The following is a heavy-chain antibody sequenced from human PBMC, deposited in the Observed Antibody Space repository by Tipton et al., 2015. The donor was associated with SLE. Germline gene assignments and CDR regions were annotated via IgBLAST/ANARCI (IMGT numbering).Heavy chain of an antibody. J-gene: IGHJ4*02. CDR3: ARASSGGGRSSGWFNY. D-gene: IGHD6-19*01. CDR2: INHSGST. CDR1: GGSISSGSYY. V-gene: IGHV4-39*07. Sequence: TLSLTCTVSGGSISSGSYYWSWIRQPPGKGLEWIGEINHSGSTNYNPSLKSRVTISVDTSKNQFSLKLSSVTAADTAVYYCARASSGGGRSSGWFNYWGQGTLVTVSS.